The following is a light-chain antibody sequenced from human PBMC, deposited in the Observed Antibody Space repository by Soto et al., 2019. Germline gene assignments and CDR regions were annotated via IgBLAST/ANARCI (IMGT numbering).Light chain of an antibody. CDR3: QHYGSSVPIT. CDR1: QTISSSY. CDR2: GAS. V-gene: IGKV3-20*01. J-gene: IGKJ3*01. Sequence: EIVLTQSPGTLSLSPGERATPSCRASQTISSSYLAWYQQRPGQAPRLLIYGASSRATGIPDRFSGRGSGTDFVLTISRLEPEDFAVYYCQHYGSSVPITVGPGTKVHIK.